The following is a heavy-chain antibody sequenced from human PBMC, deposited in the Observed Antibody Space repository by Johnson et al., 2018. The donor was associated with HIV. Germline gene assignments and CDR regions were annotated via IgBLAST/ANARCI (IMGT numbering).Heavy chain of an antibody. J-gene: IGHJ3*02. CDR2: ISYDGSNK. Sequence: QVQLVESGGGVVQPGRSLRLSCAASGFTFSSYAMHWVRQAPGKGLEWVAVISYDGSNKYYADSVKGRFTISRDNSKNTLYLQMNSLRAEDTAVYYCAKSCNWGPLTLDAFDSWGQGTMVTVSS. CDR1: GFTFSSYA. D-gene: IGHD7-27*01. V-gene: IGHV3-30-3*02. CDR3: AKSCNWGPLTLDAFDS.